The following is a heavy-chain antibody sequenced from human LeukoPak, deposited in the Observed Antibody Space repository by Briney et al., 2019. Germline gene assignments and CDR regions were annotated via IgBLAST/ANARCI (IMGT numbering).Heavy chain of an antibody. Sequence: GGSLRLSCAASGFTFSSYSMNWVRQAPGKGLEWVSSISSSSSYIYYADSVKGRFTISRDNAKNSLYLQMNSLRAEDTAVYYCARDRHSEGSMLGSDAFDIWGQGTMVTVSS. CDR2: ISSSSSYI. CDR1: GFTFSSYS. J-gene: IGHJ3*02. D-gene: IGHD3-10*02. V-gene: IGHV3-21*01. CDR3: ARDRHSEGSMLGSDAFDI.